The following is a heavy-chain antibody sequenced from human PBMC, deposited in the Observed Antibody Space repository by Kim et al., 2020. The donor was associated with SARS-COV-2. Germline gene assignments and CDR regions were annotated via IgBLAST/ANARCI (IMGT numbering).Heavy chain of an antibody. CDR1: GFTFSSYW. CDR3: AREAAAGYYYGMDV. Sequence: GGSLRLSCAASGFTFSSYWMHWVRQAPGKGLVWVSRINSDGSSTSYADSVKGRFTISRDNAKNTLYLQMNSLRAEDTAVYYCAREAAAGYYYGMDVWGQGTTVTVSS. CDR2: INSDGSST. J-gene: IGHJ6*02. D-gene: IGHD6-13*01. V-gene: IGHV3-74*01.